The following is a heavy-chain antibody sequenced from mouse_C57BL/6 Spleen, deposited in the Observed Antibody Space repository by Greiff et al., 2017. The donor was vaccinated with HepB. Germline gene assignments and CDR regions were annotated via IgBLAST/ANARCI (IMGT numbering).Heavy chain of an antibody. Sequence: EVKLMESGPELVKPGDSVKISCKASGYSFTGYFMNWVMQSHGKSLEWIGRINPYNGDTFYNQKFKGKATLTVDKSSSTAHMELRSLTSEDSAVYYCAKDYGSSPYAMDYWGQGTSVTVSS. V-gene: IGHV1-20*01. D-gene: IGHD1-1*01. J-gene: IGHJ4*01. CDR2: INPYNGDT. CDR1: GYSFTGYF. CDR3: AKDYGSSPYAMDY.